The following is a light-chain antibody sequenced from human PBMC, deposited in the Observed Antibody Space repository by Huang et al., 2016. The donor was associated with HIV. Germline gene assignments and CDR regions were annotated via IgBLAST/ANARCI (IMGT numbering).Light chain of an antibody. CDR1: RGISNS. CDR3: QQYYNTTLS. V-gene: IGKV1-NL1*01. CDR2: AAS. Sequence: DIQMTPSPSSLSASVGDRVTITCRASRGISNSFGWYQQQPGKAPKLLLYAASRLQGGVPSRCSGSGSRTDYPLIISRLQPEDSATYYCQQYYNTTLSFGGGTKVEIK. J-gene: IGKJ4*01.